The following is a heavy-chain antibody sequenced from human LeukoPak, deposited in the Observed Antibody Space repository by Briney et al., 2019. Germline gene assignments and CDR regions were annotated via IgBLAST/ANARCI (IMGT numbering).Heavy chain of an antibody. V-gene: IGHV3-23*01. D-gene: IGHD1-26*01. Sequence: PGGFLRLSCAASGFTFSSYVMTWVRQAPGAGLEWVSAIGVDPPTTDYADSVKGWFTISRDDSKNTVYLQMNSLRVEDTALYYCTRRVGGTPDFWGLGTLVTVSS. J-gene: IGHJ4*02. CDR3: TRRVGGTPDF. CDR1: GFTFSSYV. CDR2: IGVDPPTT.